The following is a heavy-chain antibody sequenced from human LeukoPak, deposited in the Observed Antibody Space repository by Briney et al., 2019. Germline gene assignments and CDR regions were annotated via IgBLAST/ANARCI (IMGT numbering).Heavy chain of an antibody. CDR2: IYTSGST. D-gene: IGHD3-16*01. CDR3: ARVQDEFMITFGGAAFDI. J-gene: IGHJ3*02. CDR1: GGSISSYY. Sequence: SETLSLTCTVSGGSISSYYWSWIRQPAGKGLEWIGRIYTSGSTNYNPSLKSRVTMSVDTSKNQFSLKLSSVTAADTAVYYCARVQDEFMITFGGAAFDIWGQGTMVTVSS. V-gene: IGHV4-4*07.